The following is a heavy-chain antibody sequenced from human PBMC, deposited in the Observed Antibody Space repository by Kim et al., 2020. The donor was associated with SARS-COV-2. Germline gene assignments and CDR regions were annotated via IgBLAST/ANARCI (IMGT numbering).Heavy chain of an antibody. Sequence: SETLSLTCTVSGGSISNYYWSWIRQPPGKGLEFIGYILYRGSTNYNPSLKSRVTISVDTSRNQFSLKLSSVTAADTALYYCARVAKLSATPVSLYYMDVWARGTTVTVSS. CDR3: ARVAKLSATPVSLYYMDV. CDR2: ILYRGST. J-gene: IGHJ6*03. CDR1: GGSISNYY. V-gene: IGHV4-59*01. D-gene: IGHD5-12*01.